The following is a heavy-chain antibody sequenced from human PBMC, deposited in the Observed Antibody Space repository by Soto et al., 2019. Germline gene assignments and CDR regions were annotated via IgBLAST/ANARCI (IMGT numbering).Heavy chain of an antibody. Sequence: ASVKVSCKASGGTFSSYAISWVRQAPGQGLEWMGGIIPIFGTANYAQKFQGRVTITADESTSTAYMELSSLRSEDKAVYYCARGVLTTVTTWWFDPWGQGTLVTVSS. CDR1: GGTFSSYA. CDR3: ARGVLTTVTTWWFDP. D-gene: IGHD4-17*01. J-gene: IGHJ5*02. CDR2: IIPIFGTA. V-gene: IGHV1-69*13.